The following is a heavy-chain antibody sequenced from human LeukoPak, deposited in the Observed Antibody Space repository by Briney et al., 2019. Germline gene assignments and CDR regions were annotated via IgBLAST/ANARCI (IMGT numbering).Heavy chain of an antibody. D-gene: IGHD3-10*01. CDR1: GFTFSSYW. Sequence: PGGSLRLSCAASGFTFSSYWMHWVRQAPGKGLVWVSRINSDGSSTSYADSVKGRFTISRDYAKNTLYLQMNSLRAEDTAVYYCVISGSHYEFDYWGQGTLVTVSS. CDR2: INSDGSST. CDR3: VISGSHYEFDY. V-gene: IGHV3-74*01. J-gene: IGHJ4*02.